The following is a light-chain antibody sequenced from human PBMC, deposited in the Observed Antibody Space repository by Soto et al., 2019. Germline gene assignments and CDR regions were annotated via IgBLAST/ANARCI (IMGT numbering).Light chain of an antibody. CDR3: QQYNDSFPYT. V-gene: IGKV1-5*03. CDR1: QSISRL. J-gene: IGKJ2*01. CDR2: KAS. Sequence: DIQLTQAPSTLSASVGDRVTITCRASQSISRLLAWYQQKPGTAPKLLIHKASTLESGVPSRFSGSRSGTEFPLTVSSLQPDDFATYYCQQYNDSFPYTFGQGTKVDIK.